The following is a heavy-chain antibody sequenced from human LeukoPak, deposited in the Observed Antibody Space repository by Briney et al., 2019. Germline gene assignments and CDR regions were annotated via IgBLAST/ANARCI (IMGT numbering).Heavy chain of an antibody. Sequence: KASETLSLTCTVSGGSIRSGSYYWSWIRQPAGKGLEWIGRFYTSGSTNYNPSLKSRVTISVDTSKNQFSLKLSSVTAADTAVYYCARATMIVVIDAFDIWGQGTMVTVPS. CDR2: FYTSGST. J-gene: IGHJ3*02. CDR1: GGSIRSGSYY. D-gene: IGHD3-22*01. CDR3: ARATMIVVIDAFDI. V-gene: IGHV4-61*02.